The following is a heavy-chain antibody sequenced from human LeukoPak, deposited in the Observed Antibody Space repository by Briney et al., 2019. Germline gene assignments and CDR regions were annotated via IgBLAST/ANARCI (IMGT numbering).Heavy chain of an antibody. V-gene: IGHV3-7*03. J-gene: IGHJ4*02. D-gene: IGHD5-12*01. CDR2: IKQDGSEK. Sequence: GGSLRLSCAASGFTFSSYWMNWVRQAPGKGLEWVANIKQDGSEKYYVDSVEGRFTISRDNAKNSLYLQMNSLRAEDTAVYYCASNPEDSGYDLRFDYWGQGTLVTVSS. CDR1: GFTFSSYW. CDR3: ASNPEDSGYDLRFDY.